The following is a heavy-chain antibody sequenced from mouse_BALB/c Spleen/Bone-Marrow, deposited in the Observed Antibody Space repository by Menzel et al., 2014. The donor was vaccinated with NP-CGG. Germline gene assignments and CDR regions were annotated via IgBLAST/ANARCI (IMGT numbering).Heavy chain of an antibody. D-gene: IGHD1-1*01. CDR2: IDPENGNT. CDR1: GFNIKDYY. Sequence: EVKLMESGAELVRPGALVKLSCKASGFNIKDYYMHWVKPRPEQGLEWIGWIDPENGNTIYDPKFQGKASITADTSSNTAYLQLSSLTSEDTAVYYCASYYGSSYDYFDYWGQGTTLTVSS. CDR3: ASYYGSSYDYFDY. J-gene: IGHJ2*01. V-gene: IGHV14-1*02.